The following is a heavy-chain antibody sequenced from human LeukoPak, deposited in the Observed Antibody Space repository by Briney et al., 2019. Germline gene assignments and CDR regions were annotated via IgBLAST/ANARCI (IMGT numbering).Heavy chain of an antibody. V-gene: IGHV3-7*01. CDR1: RFIFSNYG. CDR3: VKDLGGRSGH. D-gene: IGHD1-26*01. Sequence: SGGSLRLSCAASRFIFSNYGMSWVRQAPWKGLEWVANIKQDGSEKYYVDSVKGRFTISRDNAKNTLYLQMNSLRAEDTAVYYRVKDLGGRSGHWGQGTLVTVSS. CDR2: IKQDGSEK. J-gene: IGHJ4*02.